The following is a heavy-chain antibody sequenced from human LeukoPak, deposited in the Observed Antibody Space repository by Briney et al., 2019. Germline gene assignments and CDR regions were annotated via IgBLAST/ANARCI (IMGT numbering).Heavy chain of an antibody. CDR1: GDSFTSYW. Sequence: GESLKISCKGSGDSFTSYWIGWVRQMPGKGLEWMGIIYPGDSDTRYSPSFQGQVTISADKSISTAYLQWSSLKASDTAMYYCARQATVVTPRWYFDYWGQGTLVTVSS. CDR3: ARQATVVTPRWYFDY. CDR2: IYPGDSDT. D-gene: IGHD4-23*01. V-gene: IGHV5-51*01. J-gene: IGHJ4*02.